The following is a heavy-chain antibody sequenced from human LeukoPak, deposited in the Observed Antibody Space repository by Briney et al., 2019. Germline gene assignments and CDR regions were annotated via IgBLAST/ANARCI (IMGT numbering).Heavy chain of an antibody. J-gene: IGHJ6*03. CDR2: INPSGGST. CDR3: ARVVRDYYYYCYMDV. CDR1: GYTFTSYY. D-gene: IGHD1-26*01. V-gene: IGHV1-46*01. Sequence: ASVKVSCKASGYTFTSYYMHWVRQAPGQGLEWMGIINPSGGSTSYAQKFQGRVTMTRDTSTSTVYMELSSLRSEDTAVYYCARVVRDYYYYCYMDVWGKGTTVTVSS.